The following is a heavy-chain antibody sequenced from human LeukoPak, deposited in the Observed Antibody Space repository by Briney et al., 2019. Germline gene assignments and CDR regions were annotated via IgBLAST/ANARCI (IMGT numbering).Heavy chain of an antibody. CDR2: ISGSGGST. V-gene: IGHV3-23*01. D-gene: IGHD3-9*01. J-gene: IGHJ4*02. CDR1: GFTFSSCA. Sequence: SGGSLRLSCAASGFTFSSCAMSWVRQAPGKGLEWVSAISGSGGSTYYADSVKGRFTISRDNSKNTLYLQMNSLRAEDTAVYYCAKDQGLRYFDWLSNYFDYWGQGTLVTVSS. CDR3: AKDQGLRYFDWLSNYFDY.